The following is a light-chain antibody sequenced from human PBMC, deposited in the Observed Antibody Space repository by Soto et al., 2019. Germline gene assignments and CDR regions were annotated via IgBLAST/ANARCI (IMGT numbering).Light chain of an antibody. J-gene: IGLJ2*01. CDR2: GNS. V-gene: IGLV1-40*01. CDR1: SSNIGAGYD. CDR3: QSYDSSLSAHVV. Sequence: QSVLTQPPSVSGAPGQGVTISCTGSSSNIGAGYDVHWYQQLPGTAPKLLIYGNSNRPSGVPDRFSGSKSGTSASLAIPGLQAEDEADYYCQSYDSSLSAHVVFGGGTQLTVL.